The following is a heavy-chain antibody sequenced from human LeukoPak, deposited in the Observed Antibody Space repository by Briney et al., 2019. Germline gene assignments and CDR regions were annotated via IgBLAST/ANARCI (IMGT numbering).Heavy chain of an antibody. CDR2: ITWNSRIL. CDR3: AKDGDSSLYGAFGI. V-gene: IGHV3-9*03. CDR1: GFTFGDYA. J-gene: IGHJ3*02. Sequence: GRSLRLSCATSGFTFGDYAMHWVRQVPGKGLEWVSSITWNSRILGYADSVKGRFTISRDNAKNSLYLQMNSLRVEDMALYYCAKDGDSSLYGAFGIWGQGTMVTVSS. D-gene: IGHD3-22*01.